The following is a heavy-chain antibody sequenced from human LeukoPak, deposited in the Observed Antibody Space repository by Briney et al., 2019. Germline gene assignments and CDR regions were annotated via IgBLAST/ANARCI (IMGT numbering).Heavy chain of an antibody. CDR1: GYSFTSYW. V-gene: IGHV5-51*04. D-gene: IGHD4-17*01. CDR2: IDPGDSDT. Sequence: GESLKISCKGSGYSFTSYWIGWGGRIPGKGLEWMGIIDPGDSDTRYSPSFQGQETISADKPLSTAYLQWSSRKASDTAMYYCAREMTTVSTRPDDPWGQGTLVTVSS. J-gene: IGHJ5*02. CDR3: AREMTTVSTRPDDP.